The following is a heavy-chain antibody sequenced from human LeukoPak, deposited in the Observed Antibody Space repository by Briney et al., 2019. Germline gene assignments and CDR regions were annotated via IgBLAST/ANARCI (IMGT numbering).Heavy chain of an antibody. Sequence: SETLSLTCTVSGGSITRYYWSWIRQPAGKGLQWIGRVYTSGTTNYNPSLKSRVTMSVDTSKNQFSLKLSSVTAADTAVHYCARDISSSWYRYYMDVWGKGTTVTISS. J-gene: IGHJ6*03. V-gene: IGHV4-4*07. CDR3: ARDISSSWYRYYMDV. CDR2: VYTSGTT. D-gene: IGHD6-13*01. CDR1: GGSITRYY.